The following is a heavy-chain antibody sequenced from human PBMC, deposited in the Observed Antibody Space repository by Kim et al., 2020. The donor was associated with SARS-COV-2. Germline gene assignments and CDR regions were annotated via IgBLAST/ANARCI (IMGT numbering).Heavy chain of an antibody. Sequence: KGRFTISRCNAKNSLYLQMNSLRAEDTAVYYCARDRVSSSWTYYYYGMDVWGQGTTVTVSS. CDR3: ARDRVSSSWTYYYYGMDV. D-gene: IGHD6-13*01. J-gene: IGHJ6*02. V-gene: IGHV3-11*05.